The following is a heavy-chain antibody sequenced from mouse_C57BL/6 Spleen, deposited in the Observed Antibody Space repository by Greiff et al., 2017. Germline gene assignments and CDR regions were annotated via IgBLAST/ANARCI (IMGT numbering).Heavy chain of an antibody. Sequence: QVQLQQSGAELVKPGASVKISCKASGYAFSSYWMNWVKQRPGKGLEWIGQIYPGDGDTNYNGKFKGKATLTADKPSSTAYMQLSSLTSEDSAVYFCASGDYYGNYADYWGQGTTLTVSS. CDR3: ASGDYYGNYADY. D-gene: IGHD2-1*01. CDR2: IYPGDGDT. CDR1: GYAFSSYW. J-gene: IGHJ2*01. V-gene: IGHV1-80*01.